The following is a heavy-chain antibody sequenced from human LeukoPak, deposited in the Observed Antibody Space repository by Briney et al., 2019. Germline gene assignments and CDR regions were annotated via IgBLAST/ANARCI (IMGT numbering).Heavy chain of an antibody. CDR1: GYSFTSYW. CDR2: IDPSDSYT. J-gene: IGHJ4*02. V-gene: IGHV5-10-1*01. Sequence: HGESLKISCKGSGYSFTSYWISWVRQMPGKGLEWMGRIDPSDSYTNYSPSFQGHVTISADRSISTAYLQWSSLKASDTAMYYCARSGYSSGCDWGQGTLVTVSS. D-gene: IGHD6-19*01. CDR3: ARSGYSSGCD.